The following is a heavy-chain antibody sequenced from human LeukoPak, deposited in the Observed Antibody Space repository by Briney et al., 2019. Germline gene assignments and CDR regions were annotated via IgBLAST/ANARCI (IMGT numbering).Heavy chain of an antibody. CDR1: GGSISSFY. J-gene: IGHJ4*02. V-gene: IGHV4-4*07. D-gene: IGHD3-9*01. CDR2: IYTGGST. Sequence: SETLSLTCTVSGGSISSFYWSWIRQPAGKGLEWIGRIYTGGSTNYNPSLKSRLTMSVDTSKNQFSLKLGSVTAADTAVYYCVRTVWFYDVLTGLGYYAPFDYWGQGTLVTVSS. CDR3: VRTVWFYDVLTGLGYYAPFDY.